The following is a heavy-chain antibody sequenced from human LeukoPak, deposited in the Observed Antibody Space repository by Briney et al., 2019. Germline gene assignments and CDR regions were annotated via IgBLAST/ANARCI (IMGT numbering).Heavy chain of an antibody. Sequence: GGSLRLSCAASGFAFGSYAMSWVRQAPGGGLYWVSSISGNAVSTYYADSVRGRFTISRDNSDNTLQLEMNSLRAEDTAVYYCTRSRHGSSTLNSDYWGQGALVTVSS. V-gene: IGHV3-23*01. CDR2: ISGNAVST. CDR3: TRSRHGSSTLNSDY. CDR1: GFAFGSYA. J-gene: IGHJ4*02. D-gene: IGHD6-6*01.